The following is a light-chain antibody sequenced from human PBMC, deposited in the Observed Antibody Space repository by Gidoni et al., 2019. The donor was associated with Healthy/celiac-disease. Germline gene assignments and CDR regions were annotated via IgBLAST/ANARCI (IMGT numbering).Light chain of an antibody. CDR3: QQRSNWPPLYT. Sequence: EIVLTQSQATLSLSPGERATLPCRASQSVSSYLAWYQQKPGQAPRLLIYDASNRSTGIPARFSGSGSGTDFTLTISSLEPEDFAVYYCQQRSNWPPLYTFGQXTKLEIK. CDR2: DAS. J-gene: IGKJ2*01. V-gene: IGKV3-11*01. CDR1: QSVSSY.